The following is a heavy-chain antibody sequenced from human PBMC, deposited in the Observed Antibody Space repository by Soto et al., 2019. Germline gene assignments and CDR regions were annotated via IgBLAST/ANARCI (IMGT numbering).Heavy chain of an antibody. CDR2: INNVGYI. D-gene: IGHD3-16*01. CDR3: AKRGHGRDLYNYGIDV. V-gene: IGHV3-23*01. J-gene: IGHJ6*02. Sequence: EMQLLESGGGLVQPGGSLRLSCTASGFTFSNYAMTWVRQAPGKGLNWVSTINNVGYIYDADSVKGRFTISRDDARNTLYLQMDSLRVEDTAVYYCAKRGHGRDLYNYGIDVSGQGTTVIV. CDR1: GFTFSNYA.